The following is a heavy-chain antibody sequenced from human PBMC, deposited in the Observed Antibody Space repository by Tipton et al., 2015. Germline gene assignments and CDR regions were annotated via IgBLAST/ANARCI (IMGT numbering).Heavy chain of an antibody. J-gene: IGHJ3*01. Sequence: TLSLTCTVSGASISRGSVWGWIRQPPGKGLEWIVSLYYNDNIYYNPSLQSRVAMSAATSRNQFSLNLTSVTAADTSVYYCVRPANHGFDVWGQGTMVTVSS. V-gene: IGHV4-39*01. CDR3: VRPANHGFDV. CDR1: GASISRGSV. CDR2: LYYNDNI.